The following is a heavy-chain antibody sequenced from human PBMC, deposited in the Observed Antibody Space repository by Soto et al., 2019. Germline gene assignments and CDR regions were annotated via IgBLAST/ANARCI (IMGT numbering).Heavy chain of an antibody. V-gene: IGHV3-23*05. D-gene: IGHD3-9*01. CDR3: AKVVNHPTDNVFTGYWSAVIAY. CDR2: IRGGGSST. CDR1: GLSFRNYA. Sequence: GGSLRLSRVVCGLSFRNYAMSWSRQAPGKGLEWVSAIRGGGSSTYYADSVKGRFTVSSDDASNTFFLQMNSLRVEDTAVYYCAKVVNHPTDNVFTGYWSAVIAYWGQGTLVTVSS. J-gene: IGHJ4*02.